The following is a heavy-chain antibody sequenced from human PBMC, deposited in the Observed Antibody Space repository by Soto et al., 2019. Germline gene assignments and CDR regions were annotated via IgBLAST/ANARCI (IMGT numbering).Heavy chain of an antibody. Sequence: SVKVSCKASGGTFSSYAISWVRQAPGQGLEWMGGIIPIFGTANYAQKFQGRVTIAADESTSTAYMELSSLRSEDTAVYYCASPGQFLTMIVREGAFDIWGQGTMVTVSS. CDR3: ASPGQFLTMIVREGAFDI. CDR1: GGTFSSYA. J-gene: IGHJ3*02. CDR2: IIPIFGTA. D-gene: IGHD3-22*01. V-gene: IGHV1-69*13.